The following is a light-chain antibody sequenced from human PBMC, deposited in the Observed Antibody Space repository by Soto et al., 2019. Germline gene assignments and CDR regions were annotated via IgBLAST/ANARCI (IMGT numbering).Light chain of an antibody. Sequence: EIVMTQSPASLSVSPGERATLSCRASQSVSNTLAWFQQKPGQAPRLLMYVASTRATDIPARFSGSGSGTEFTLNIISLQSDEFAIDYCNQYKNRPIAFGGGTNVEIK. CDR2: VAS. V-gene: IGKV3-15*01. J-gene: IGKJ4*01. CDR1: QSVSNT. CDR3: NQYKNRPIA.